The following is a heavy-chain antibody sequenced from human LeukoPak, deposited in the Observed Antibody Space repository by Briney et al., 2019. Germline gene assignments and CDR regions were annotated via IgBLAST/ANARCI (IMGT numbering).Heavy chain of an antibody. CDR3: ARDPADGYFDY. D-gene: IGHD2-8*01. J-gene: IGHJ4*02. CDR2: IYSSGST. Sequence: SETLSLTCNVSGVSISSSSYYWGWIRQPPGKGLEWIGSIYSSGSTYYNSSLKSRVTISIDTSKNQFSLKLSSVTAADTAVYYCARDPADGYFDYWGQGTLVTVSS. V-gene: IGHV4-39*07. CDR1: GVSISSSSYY.